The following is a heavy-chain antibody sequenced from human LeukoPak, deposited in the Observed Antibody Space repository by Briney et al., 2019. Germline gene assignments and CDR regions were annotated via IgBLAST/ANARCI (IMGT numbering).Heavy chain of an antibody. J-gene: IGHJ4*02. CDR1: GFTFSSYA. D-gene: IGHD2-15*01. V-gene: IGHV3-23*01. CDR2: IIGSGGST. CDR3: AKDVGSRGGY. Sequence: GESLRLSCAASGFTFSSYAMGWVRQPPGKGLEWVSAIIGSGGSTYYADSVKGRFTISRDNSKNTLYLQMNSLRAEDTAVYYCAKDVGSRGGYWGQGTLVTVSS.